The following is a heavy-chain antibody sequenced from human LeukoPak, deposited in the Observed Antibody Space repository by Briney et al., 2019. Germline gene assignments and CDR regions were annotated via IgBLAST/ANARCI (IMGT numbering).Heavy chain of an antibody. V-gene: IGHV3-7*01. J-gene: IGHJ3*02. CDR3: AREGWFGELDRHPVDI. Sequence: GGSLRLSCAPSGFTLSIYWMSYVRQAPGEGLVGVANIKEDGREQYSGVYLKCRLTSSRASAKNSLYLQTNSLRAEDTAVYSCAREGWFGELDRHPVDIWGQGTTVTVSS. CDR1: GFTLSIYW. CDR2: IKEDGREQ. D-gene: IGHD3-10*01.